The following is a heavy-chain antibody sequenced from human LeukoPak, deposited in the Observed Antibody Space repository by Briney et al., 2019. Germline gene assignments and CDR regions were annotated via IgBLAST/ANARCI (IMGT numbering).Heavy chain of an antibody. CDR1: GYTFTSYY. J-gene: IGHJ4*02. CDR3: ASLGAYGSGSYYMWYFDY. V-gene: IGHV1-69*06. Sequence: SVKVSCKASGYTFTSYYMHWVRQAPGQGLEWMGGIIPIFGTANYAQKFQGRVTITADKSTSTAYMELSSLRSEDTAVYYCASLGAYGSGSYYMWYFDYWGQGTLVTVSS. CDR2: IIPIFGTA. D-gene: IGHD3-10*01.